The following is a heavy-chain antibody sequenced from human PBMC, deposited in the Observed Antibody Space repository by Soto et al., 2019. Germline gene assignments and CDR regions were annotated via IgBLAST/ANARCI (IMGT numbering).Heavy chain of an antibody. D-gene: IGHD3-3*01. CDR2: IRCGGSST. Sequence: GGSLRLSCAASGFTFSSYAMHWVRQAPGKGLEWVAVIRCGGSSTYYADSVKGRFTISRDNSKNTLYLQMNSLRAEDTAVYYCANSADYTIFGVVNRAYYFDYWGQGTLVTVSS. CDR1: GFTFSSYA. V-gene: IGHV3-30-3*01. CDR3: ANSADYTIFGVVNRAYYFDY. J-gene: IGHJ4*02.